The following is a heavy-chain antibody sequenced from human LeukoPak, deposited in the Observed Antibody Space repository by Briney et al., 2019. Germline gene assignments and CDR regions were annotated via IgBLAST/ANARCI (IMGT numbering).Heavy chain of an antibody. V-gene: IGHV1-69*01. J-gene: IGHJ6*02. D-gene: IGHD5-24*01. CDR1: GGTFSSYA. Sequence: ASVKVSCKASGGTFSSYAISWVRQAPGQGLEWMGGIIPIFGTSNYAQKFQGRVTITADESTSTAYMELSSLRSEDTAVYYCASVYKHGMDVWGQGTTVTVSS. CDR2: IIPIFGTS. CDR3: ASVYKHGMDV.